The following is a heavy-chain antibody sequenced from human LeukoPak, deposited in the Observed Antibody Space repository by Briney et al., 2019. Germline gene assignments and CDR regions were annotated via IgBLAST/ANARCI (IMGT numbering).Heavy chain of an antibody. Sequence: GASVKVSCKASGYTFTSYGISWVRQAPGQGLEWMGWISAYNGNTNYAQKLQGRVTMTTDTSTGTAYMELRSLRSDDTAVYYCARGMQWLDMYYFDYWGQGTLVTVSS. CDR2: ISAYNGNT. V-gene: IGHV1-18*01. J-gene: IGHJ4*02. CDR1: GYTFTSYG. CDR3: ARGMQWLDMYYFDY. D-gene: IGHD6-19*01.